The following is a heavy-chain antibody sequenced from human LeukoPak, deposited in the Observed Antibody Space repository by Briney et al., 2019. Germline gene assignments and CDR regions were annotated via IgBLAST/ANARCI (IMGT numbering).Heavy chain of an antibody. CDR3: ARGRDYVWGSYRKYYYYGMDV. V-gene: IGHV4-34*01. CDR1: GGSFSGYY. J-gene: IGHJ6*02. D-gene: IGHD3-16*02. CDR2: INHSGST. Sequence: SETLSLTCAVYGGSFSGYYWSWIRQSPGKGLEWIREINHSGSTNYNPSLKGRVTISVDTSKNQFSLKLSSVTAADTAVYYCARGRDYVWGSYRKYYYYGMDVWGQGTTVTVSS.